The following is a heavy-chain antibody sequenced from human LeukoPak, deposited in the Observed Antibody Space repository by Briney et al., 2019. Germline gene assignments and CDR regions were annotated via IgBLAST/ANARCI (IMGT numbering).Heavy chain of an antibody. V-gene: IGHV4-59*01. J-gene: IGHJ5*02. CDR3: ARDGNPTDWFDP. D-gene: IGHD2/OR15-2a*01. CDR1: GGSISSYY. CDR2: IYYSGST. Sequence: SGTLSLTCTVSGGSISSYYWSWIRQPPGKGLEWIGYIYYSGSTNYNPSLKSRVTISVDTSKNQFSLKLSSVTAADTAVYYCARDGNPTDWFDPWGQGTLVTVSS.